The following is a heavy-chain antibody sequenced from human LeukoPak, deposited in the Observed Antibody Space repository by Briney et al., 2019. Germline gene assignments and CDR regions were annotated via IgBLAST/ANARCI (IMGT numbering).Heavy chain of an antibody. CDR3: RRNGDYVSWEVDAFDI. D-gene: IGHD4-17*01. CDR2: INHSGST. V-gene: IGHV4-34*01. J-gene: IGHJ3*02. Sequence: SETLSLTCAVYGGYFSGYYWSWIRQPPGKGLEWIGGINHSGSTDYNPSLKSRVTISVDTSKNQFSLKLSSVTAADTAVYYCRRNGDYVSWEVDAFDIWGQGTMVTVSS. CDR1: GGYFSGYY.